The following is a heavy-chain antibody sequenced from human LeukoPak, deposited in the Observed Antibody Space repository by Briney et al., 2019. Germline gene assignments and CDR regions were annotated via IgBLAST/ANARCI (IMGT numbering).Heavy chain of an antibody. J-gene: IGHJ4*02. D-gene: IGHD4-11*01. Sequence: EASVKVSCKASGYTLTGYYLHWVRQAPRQGLEWMGWINPNSGDTNFAQKFQGRVTMTRDTSISTAYMELSRLRSDDTAVYYCARDLQGGFDYWGQGTLVTVSS. CDR2: INPNSGDT. CDR1: GYTLTGYY. CDR3: ARDLQGGFDY. V-gene: IGHV1-2*02.